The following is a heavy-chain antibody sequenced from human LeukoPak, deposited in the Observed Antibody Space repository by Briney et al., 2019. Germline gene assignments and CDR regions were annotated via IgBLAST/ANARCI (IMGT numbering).Heavy chain of an antibody. J-gene: IGHJ3*02. CDR2: ISGSGGST. CDR1: GFTFSSYA. Sequence: GGSLSLSCAASGFTFSSYAMSWVRQAPGKGLEWVSAISGSGGSTYYVDSVEGRFTISRDNSKKTLYLQMNSLRVEDTAIYYCAKVLIGSGSSWSSDIWGQGTMVTVSS. V-gene: IGHV3-23*01. CDR3: AKVLIGSGSSWSSDI. D-gene: IGHD6-13*01.